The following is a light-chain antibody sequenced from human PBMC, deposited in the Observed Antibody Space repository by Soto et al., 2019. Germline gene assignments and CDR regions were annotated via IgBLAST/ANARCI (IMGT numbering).Light chain of an antibody. CDR2: AAS. CDR3: QQRYSIPIT. V-gene: IGKV1-39*01. J-gene: IGKJ5*01. Sequence: DIQMTQSPSSLSASVRERVTITCRASQSISSYLNWYQQKPGKAPKLLIYAASSLESGVPSRFSGSGSGTDFTLTINSLQPEDFATYYCQQRYSIPITFAQGTRLEIK. CDR1: QSISSY.